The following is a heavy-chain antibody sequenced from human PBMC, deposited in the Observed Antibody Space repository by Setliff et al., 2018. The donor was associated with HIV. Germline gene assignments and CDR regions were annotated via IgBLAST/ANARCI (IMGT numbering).Heavy chain of an antibody. V-gene: IGHV4-39*01. CDR2: IYYTGGP. CDR3: ARLSLSLVRGIINSGDRFFDY. CDR1: GGSISSRDYY. Sequence: PSETLSLTCTVSGGSISSRDYYWGWIRQPPGKGLQWIGNIYYTGGPSYNPSLKSRVTISVDTSSQQFSLKLSSVTAADTAVYYCARLSLSLVRGIINSGDRFFDYWGQGSLVTVSS. D-gene: IGHD3-10*01. J-gene: IGHJ4*02.